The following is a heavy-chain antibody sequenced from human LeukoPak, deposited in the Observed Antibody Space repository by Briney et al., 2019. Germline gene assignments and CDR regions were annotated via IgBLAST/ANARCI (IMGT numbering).Heavy chain of an antibody. V-gene: IGHV1-18*01. CDR2: ISAYNGNT. Sequence: ASVKVSCKASGYTFTSYGISWVRQAPGQGLEWMGWISAYNGNTNYAQKLQGRVTMTTDTSTSTAYMELRSLRSDDTAGYYCARGARYDSSGYPSDYWGQGTLVTVSS. CDR3: ARGARYDSSGYPSDY. J-gene: IGHJ4*02. D-gene: IGHD3-22*01. CDR1: GYTFTSYG.